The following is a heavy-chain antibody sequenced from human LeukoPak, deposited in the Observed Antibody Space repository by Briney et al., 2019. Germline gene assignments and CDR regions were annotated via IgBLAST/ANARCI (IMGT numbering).Heavy chain of an antibody. V-gene: IGHV4-34*01. Sequence: APETLSLTCAVSGGPFSGYFWSWIRQSSGKGLEWIGEIHNSGTTNYNPSLNSRVTISEDTSKNQFYLNLSSVTAADTAVYYFARRYYYYLGSFPFDFWGQGTVVTVSS. D-gene: IGHD3-10*01. CDR1: GGPFSGYF. CDR3: ARRYYYYLGSFPFDF. CDR2: IHNSGTT. J-gene: IGHJ4*02.